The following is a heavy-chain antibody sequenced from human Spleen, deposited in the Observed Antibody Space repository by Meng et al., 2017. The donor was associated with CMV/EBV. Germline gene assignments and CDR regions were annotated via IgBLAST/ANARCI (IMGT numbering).Heavy chain of an antibody. CDR1: GFTFSSYG. V-gene: IGHV3-23*01. J-gene: IGHJ3*02. CDR2: INNYGGST. Sequence: GESLKISCAASGFTFSSYGMSWVRQAPGRGLEWVSAINNYGGSTSYADSVKGRFAISRDNSKNTLYLQMNSLRAEDTAVYYCASLPVAMPHGAFDIWGQGTMVTVSS. CDR3: ASLPVAMPHGAFDI. D-gene: IGHD2-2*01.